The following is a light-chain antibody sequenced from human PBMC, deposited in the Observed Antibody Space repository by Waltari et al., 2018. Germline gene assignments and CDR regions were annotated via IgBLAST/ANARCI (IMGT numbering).Light chain of an antibody. V-gene: IGKV4-1*01. CDR2: WAS. J-gene: IGKJ1*01. CDR1: QSVLYSSNSQNY. Sequence: DIVMTQSPASLAVALGERVTINCTSSQSVLYSSNSQNYLAWYQQKPGQPPKLLIYWASARESGVPDRFSGSESGTDFTLTISSLQAEDVAVYYCQQYYDIPWTFGQGTKVEIK. CDR3: QQYYDIPWT.